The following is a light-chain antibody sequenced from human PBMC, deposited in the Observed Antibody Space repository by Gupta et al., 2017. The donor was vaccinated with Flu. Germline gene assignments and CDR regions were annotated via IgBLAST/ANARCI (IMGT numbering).Light chain of an antibody. J-gene: IGLJ2*01. CDR1: SSNIGGNNY. CDR2: RNN. Sequence: SVLTQPPSASGAPGQRVTISCSASSSNIGGNNYVYWYQQLPGTAPKLLIYRNNKRPSGVPDRLSGSKSGTSASLAISGLRSEDEADYYCATWDDSLSSGVFGGGTKLTVL. V-gene: IGLV1-47*01. CDR3: ATWDDSLSSGV.